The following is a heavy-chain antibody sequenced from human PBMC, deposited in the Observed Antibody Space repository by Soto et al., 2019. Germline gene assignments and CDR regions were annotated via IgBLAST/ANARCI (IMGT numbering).Heavy chain of an antibody. CDR3: AATPYDFWSPGQFYFDH. V-gene: IGHV3-23*01. D-gene: IGHD3-3*01. CDR1: GFSFSSHA. CDR2: ISGSGGTT. Sequence: LRLSCRVSGFSFSSHAMSWVRRAPWNGLECVSGISGSGGTTFYAESVKGRFTVSRDNSKNTLYLQMNSLRAEDTAVYYCAATPYDFWSPGQFYFDHWGQGTQVTVSS. J-gene: IGHJ4*02.